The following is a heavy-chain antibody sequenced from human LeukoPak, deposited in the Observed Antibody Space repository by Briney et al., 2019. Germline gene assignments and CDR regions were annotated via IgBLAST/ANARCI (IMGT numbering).Heavy chain of an antibody. J-gene: IGHJ4*02. CDR2: ISSASNYI. CDR1: GFTFSDYH. V-gene: IGHV3-21*01. D-gene: IGHD3-16*01. CDR3: TRDVTSYGHFDS. Sequence: PGGSLRLSCAASGFTFSDYHMNWVRQAPGKGLGWVAYISSASNYIYYADSVKGRLTVSRDNAKNSLYLQMDSLRAEDTAVYYCTRDVTSYGHFDSWGQGTLVTVAS.